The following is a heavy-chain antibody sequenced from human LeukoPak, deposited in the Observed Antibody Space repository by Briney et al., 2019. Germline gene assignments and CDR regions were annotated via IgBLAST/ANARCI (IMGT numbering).Heavy chain of an antibody. D-gene: IGHD2-21*02. J-gene: IGHJ3*02. CDR2: ISNSGTT. V-gene: IGHV4-31*03. CDR3: ARDVVVTSSPDAFDI. CDR1: GDSVTSGGYF. Sequence: SETLSLTCTVSGDSVTSGGYFWTWIRQHSGKGLEWIGYISNSGTTSYNPSLKSRVSISVDTSNNQFSLRLSSVTAADTAVYYCARDVVVTSSPDAFDIWGQGTMVTVSS.